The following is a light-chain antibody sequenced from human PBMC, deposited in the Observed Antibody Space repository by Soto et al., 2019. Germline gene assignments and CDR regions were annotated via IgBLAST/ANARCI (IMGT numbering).Light chain of an antibody. CDR1: SYDIGKNY. CDR3: GTWDRSLSGANFV. J-gene: IGLJ1*01. V-gene: IGLV1-51*01. Sequence: SVLTQQPSVSAAPGQKVTISWSGSSYDIGKNYVSWYQQLPGTTPKLLMYENNQRPSGIPDRFSGSKSGTSATLGITGLQTGDDADYYCGTWDRSLSGANFVFGTGTKVTVL. CDR2: ENN.